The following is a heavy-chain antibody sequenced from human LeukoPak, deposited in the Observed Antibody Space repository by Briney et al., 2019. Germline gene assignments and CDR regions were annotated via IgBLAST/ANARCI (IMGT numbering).Heavy chain of an antibody. V-gene: IGHV3-30*02. CDR1: GFTFSGSG. Sequence: GGSLRLSCAASGFTFSGSGMHWVRQAPGKGLEWVAFIRYHGSDKYYADSVKGRFTISRDNSKNTLYLQMNSLRPEDTSVYYCARSPTSWYFDYWGQGTLVTVSS. CDR2: IRYHGSDK. CDR3: ARSPTSWYFDY. J-gene: IGHJ4*02. D-gene: IGHD2-2*01.